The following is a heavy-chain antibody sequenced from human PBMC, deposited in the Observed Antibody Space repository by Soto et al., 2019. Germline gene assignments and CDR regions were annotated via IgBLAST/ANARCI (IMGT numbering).Heavy chain of an antibody. CDR2: ISDSGDNT. CDR3: ANLDIVATIKIDY. CDR1: GFTFSTYA. Sequence: HPGGSLRLSCAASGFTFSTYAMSWVRQAPEKGLEWVSTISDSGDNTFYADSVKGRFTISRDNSKNTLYLQMNSLRAEDTAIYYCANLDIVATIKIDYWGQGTLVTVSS. J-gene: IGHJ4*02. D-gene: IGHD5-12*01. V-gene: IGHV3-23*01.